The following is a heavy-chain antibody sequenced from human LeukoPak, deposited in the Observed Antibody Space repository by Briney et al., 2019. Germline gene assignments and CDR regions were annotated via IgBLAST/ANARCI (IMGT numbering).Heavy chain of an antibody. D-gene: IGHD3-10*01. Sequence: GGSLRLSCAASGFTFSTYAISWVRQAPGKGLEWVGRIRSKTDGGTTDYAAPVKGRFTISRDDSKNTLYLQMNSLETEDTAVYYCITDITMVRGVIITIHAFDIWGQGTMVTVSS. V-gene: IGHV3-15*01. CDR2: IRSKTDGGTT. CDR3: ITDITMVRGVIITIHAFDI. J-gene: IGHJ3*02. CDR1: GFTFSTYA.